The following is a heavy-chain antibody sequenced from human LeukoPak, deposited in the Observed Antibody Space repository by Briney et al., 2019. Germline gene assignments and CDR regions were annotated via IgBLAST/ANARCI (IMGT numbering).Heavy chain of an antibody. CDR1: GFTFSDYY. J-gene: IGHJ5*02. V-gene: IGHV3-11*01. CDR3: ARDGSRIAVAGSWFDP. Sequence: GGSLRLSCAASGFTFSDYYMSWIRQAPGKGLEWVSYISSSGSTIYYADSVKGRFTISRDNAKNSLYLQMNSLRAEDTAVYYCARDGSRIAVAGSWFDPWGQGTLVTVSS. CDR2: ISSSGSTI. D-gene: IGHD6-19*01.